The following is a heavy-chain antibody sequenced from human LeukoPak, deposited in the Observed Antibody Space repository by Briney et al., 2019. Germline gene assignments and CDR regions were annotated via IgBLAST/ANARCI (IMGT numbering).Heavy chain of an antibody. J-gene: IGHJ5*02. D-gene: IGHD3-3*01. Sequence: PSETLSLTCTVSGASISGYYWSWIRQPPGKGLEWIGCIYYSGSTKYNPSLKSRVTISLDTAENQFSLKLTSVTAADTAVYYCVVLSGDNWFDPWGQGTLVTVSS. V-gene: IGHV4-59*12. CDR1: GASISGYY. CDR3: VVLSGDNWFDP. CDR2: IYYSGST.